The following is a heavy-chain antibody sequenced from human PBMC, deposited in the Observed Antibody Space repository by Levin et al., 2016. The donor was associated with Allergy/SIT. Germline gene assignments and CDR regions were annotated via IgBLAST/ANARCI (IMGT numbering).Heavy chain of an antibody. CDR3: ARGRGVYDSSGYDAGYFDY. CDR2: ISYDGSNK. CDR1: GFTFSSYG. Sequence: GESLKISCAASGFTFSSYGMHWVRQAPGKGLEWVAVISYDGSNKYYADSVKGRFTISRDNSKNTLYLQMNSLRAEDTAVYYCARGRGVYDSSGYDAGYFDYWGQGTLVTVSS. D-gene: IGHD3-22*01. V-gene: IGHV3-30*03. J-gene: IGHJ4*02.